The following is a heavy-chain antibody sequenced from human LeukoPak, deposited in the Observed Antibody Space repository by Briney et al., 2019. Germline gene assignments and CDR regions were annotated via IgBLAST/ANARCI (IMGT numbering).Heavy chain of an antibody. D-gene: IGHD3/OR15-3a*01. CDR1: GGSISSYY. J-gene: IGHJ3*02. CDR3: ARPKGEDFWTVMGAFDI. Sequence: SETLSLTCTVSGGSISSYYWGWIRQPPGKGLEWIGSIYYSGSTYYNPSLKSRVTISVDTSKNQFSLKLSSVTAADTAVYYCARPKGEDFWTVMGAFDIWGQGTMVTVSS. CDR2: IYYSGST. V-gene: IGHV4-39*01.